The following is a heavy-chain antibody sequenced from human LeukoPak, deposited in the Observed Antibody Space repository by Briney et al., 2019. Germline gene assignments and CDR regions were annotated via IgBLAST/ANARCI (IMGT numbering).Heavy chain of an antibody. V-gene: IGHV4-30-2*01. CDR3: ARARGNYYDSSGYYFDY. CDR1: GGSISSGGYS. CDR2: IYHSGST. D-gene: IGHD3-22*01. J-gene: IGHJ4*02. Sequence: SQTLSLTCAVSGGSISSGGYSWSWIRQPPGKGLEWIGYIYHSGSTYYNPSLKSRVTISVDRSKNQFSLKLSSVTATDTAVYYCARARGNYYDSSGYYFDYWGQGTLVTVSS.